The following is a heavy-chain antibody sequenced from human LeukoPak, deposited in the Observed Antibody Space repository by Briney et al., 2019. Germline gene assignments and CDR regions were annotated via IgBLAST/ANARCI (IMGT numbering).Heavy chain of an antibody. D-gene: IGHD6-13*01. V-gene: IGHV3-49*04. CDR1: GFTFGDYA. CDR2: IRSKTYGGTT. CDR3: TRESWYCDH. Sequence: GGSLRLSCTASGFTFGDYAMTWVRQAPGKGLEWVGFIRSKTYGGTTKYAASVKGRFTISRDDSKSIVYLQMNSLKSEDTAVYYCTRESWYCDHWGQGTLVTVSS. J-gene: IGHJ4*02.